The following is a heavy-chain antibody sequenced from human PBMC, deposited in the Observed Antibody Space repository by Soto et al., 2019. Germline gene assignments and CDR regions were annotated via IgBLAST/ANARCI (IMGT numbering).Heavy chain of an antibody. V-gene: IGHV3-23*01. J-gene: IGHJ3*02. Sequence: LGLCCAGAGFTFSSYSMSWVLQAPVKGLEWVSALSGSVGSTYYADSVKGRFTISRYNSKNTLYLQMNSLRAEDTAVYYCAKDRSGSGSLDAFDIWGQGTMVTVSS. CDR3: AKDRSGSGSLDAFDI. CDR1: GFTFSSYS. D-gene: IGHD6-19*01. CDR2: LSGSVGST.